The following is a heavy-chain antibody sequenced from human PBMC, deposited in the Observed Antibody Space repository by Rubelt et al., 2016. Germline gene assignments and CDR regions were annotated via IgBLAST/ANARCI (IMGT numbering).Heavy chain of an antibody. Sequence: QVQLVQSGAEVKKPGASVKVSCKASGYTFTSYDINWVRQATGQGLEWMGGIIPVLGIANYAQKFQGRVTITADKSTSTAYMELSRLRSEDTAVYYCARAQTDTGYSSGWNYYYYGMDVWGQGTTVTVSS. V-gene: IGHV1-69*10. J-gene: IGHJ6*02. CDR3: ARAQTDTGYSSGWNYYYYGMDV. D-gene: IGHD6-19*01. CDR2: IIPVLGIA. CDR1: GYTFTSYD.